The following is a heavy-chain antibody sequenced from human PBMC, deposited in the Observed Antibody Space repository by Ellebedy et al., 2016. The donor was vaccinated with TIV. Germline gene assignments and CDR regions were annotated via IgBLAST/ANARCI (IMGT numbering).Heavy chain of an antibody. J-gene: IGHJ4*02. CDR3: ARTKYVDTAMVIDY. CDR1: GYTFTTYA. Sequence: AASVKVSCKASGYTFTTYAMHWVRQAPGQRLEWMGWINAGNGNTKYSQKFQGRVTITRDTSASTAYMELSSLRSEDTAIYYCARTKYVDTAMVIDYWGQGTLVTVSS. V-gene: IGHV1-3*01. D-gene: IGHD5-18*01. CDR2: INAGNGNT.